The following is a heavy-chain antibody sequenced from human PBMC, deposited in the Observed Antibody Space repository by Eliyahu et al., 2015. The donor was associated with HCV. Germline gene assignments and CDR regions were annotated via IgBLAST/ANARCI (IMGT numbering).Heavy chain of an antibody. CDR1: GFTFSSYW. D-gene: IGHD2-2*03. CDR2: IKQDGSEK. J-gene: IGHJ6*03. CDR3: ARVDHVVVPAAIPYYYYYMDV. Sequence: EVQLVESGGGLVQPGGSLRLSCAASGFTFSSYWMSWVRQAPGKGLEWVANIKQDGSEKYYVDSVKGRFTISRDNAKNSLYLQMNSLRAEDTAVYYCARVDHVVVPAAIPYYYYYMDVWGKGTTVTVSS. V-gene: IGHV3-7*03.